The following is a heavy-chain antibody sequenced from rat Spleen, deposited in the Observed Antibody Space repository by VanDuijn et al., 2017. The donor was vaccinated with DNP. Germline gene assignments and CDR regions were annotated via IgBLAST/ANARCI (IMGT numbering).Heavy chain of an antibody. J-gene: IGHJ2*01. CDR2: ITGSGGST. V-gene: IGHV5-31*01. CDR3: IRWNSGHFDY. Sequence: EVQLVESGGGLVQPGRSLKLSCTASGFTFSPYWMAWIRQVPGKGLEWVASITGSGGSTYYPDSVKGRFAVSRDNAKSSLHLQMDSLRSEDTATYYCIRWNSGHFDYWGQGVMVTVSS. CDR1: GFTFSPYW. D-gene: IGHD4-3*01.